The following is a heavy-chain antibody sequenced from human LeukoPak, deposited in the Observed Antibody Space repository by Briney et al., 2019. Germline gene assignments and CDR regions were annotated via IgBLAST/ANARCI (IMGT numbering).Heavy chain of an antibody. CDR3: ARDWASIVVVPDDTYYYYGMDV. CDR2: ISSSSSYI. V-gene: IGHV3-21*01. D-gene: IGHD2-2*01. J-gene: IGHJ6*04. CDR1: GFSFSSYS. Sequence: GGSLRLSCAASGFSFSSYSMNWVRQAPGKGLEWVSSISSSSSYIYYADSVKGRFTVSRDNAKNSLYLQVNSLRAEDTAVYYCARDWASIVVVPDDTYYYYGMDVWGKGTTVTVSS.